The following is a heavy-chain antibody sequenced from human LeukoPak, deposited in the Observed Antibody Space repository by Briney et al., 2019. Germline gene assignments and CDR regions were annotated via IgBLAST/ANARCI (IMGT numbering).Heavy chain of an antibody. CDR2: IYHSGST. CDR3: ARAYTCSGGSCYSGIDY. D-gene: IGHD2-15*01. Sequence: SETLSLTCTVSGYSISSGYYWGWIRPPPGKGLAWIGSIYHSGSTYYNPSLKSRVTISVDTSKNQSSLKLSSVTAADTAVYYCARAYTCSGGSCYSGIDYWGQGTLVTVSS. V-gene: IGHV4-38-2*02. CDR1: GYSISSGYY. J-gene: IGHJ4*02.